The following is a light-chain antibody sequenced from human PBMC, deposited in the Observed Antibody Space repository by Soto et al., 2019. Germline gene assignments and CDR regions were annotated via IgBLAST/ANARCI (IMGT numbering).Light chain of an antibody. CDR2: GAS. CDR3: QQYGSSRWT. Sequence: EVVMTQSPATLSVSPGEGATLSCRASQGIGDTLAWYQHKPGQAPRLLIYGASSRATGIPDRFSGSGSGTDFTLTISRLEPEDFAVYYCQQYGSSRWTFGQGTKVDIK. CDR1: QGIGDT. V-gene: IGKV3-20*01. J-gene: IGKJ1*01.